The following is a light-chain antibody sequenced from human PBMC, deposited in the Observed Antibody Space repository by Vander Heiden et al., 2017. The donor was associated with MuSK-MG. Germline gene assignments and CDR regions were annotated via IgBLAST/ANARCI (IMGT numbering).Light chain of an antibody. V-gene: IGKV3-11*01. J-gene: IGKJ5*01. Sequence: EIVLTQSPATLSVSPGERATLSCRASQSVSSYLAWYQQKPGQAPRLLIYDASNRATGIPARFSGSGSGTDFTLTISSLEPEDFAVYYCQQGSNWPPQRVTFDQGTRLEIK. CDR2: DAS. CDR3: QQGSNWPPQRVT. CDR1: QSVSSY.